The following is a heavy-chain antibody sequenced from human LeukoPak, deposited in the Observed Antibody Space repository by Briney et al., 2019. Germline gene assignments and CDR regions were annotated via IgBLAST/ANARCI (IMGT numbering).Heavy chain of an antibody. CDR3: AKEKAKWNAGNYYGMVV. V-gene: IGHV3-9*01. CDR1: GFTFDDYA. Sequence: PGRSLRLSCAASGFTFDDYAMHWVRQGPGKGPGWVSSITWNSNSIGYADSVKGRFTISRDNAKNSLYLQMNSLRTEDTALYYCAKEKAKWNAGNYYGMVVWGQGTTVTVSS. CDR2: ITWNSNSI. D-gene: IGHD1-20*01. J-gene: IGHJ6*02.